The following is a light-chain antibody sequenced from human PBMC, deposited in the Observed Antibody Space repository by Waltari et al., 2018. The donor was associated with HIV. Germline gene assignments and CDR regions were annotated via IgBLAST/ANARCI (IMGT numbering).Light chain of an antibody. CDR2: LGS. V-gene: IGKV2-28*01. CDR3: MQALQRIT. Sequence: DIVMTQSRLSLSVTAGEPASISCRSSQSLLHRNGYNYVDWYLQKPGQSPQLLIYLGSNRAAGVTDRFSGSGSGTDFTLKISRVEAEDVGVYYCMQALQRITFGQGTRLEIK. J-gene: IGKJ5*01. CDR1: QSLLHRNGYNY.